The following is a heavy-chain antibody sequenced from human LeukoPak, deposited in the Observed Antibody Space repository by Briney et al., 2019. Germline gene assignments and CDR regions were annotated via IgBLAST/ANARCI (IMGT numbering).Heavy chain of an antibody. CDR3: ARLGGYSSSSGWFDP. J-gene: IGHJ5*02. V-gene: IGHV4-39*01. Sequence: SETLSITCTVSGGSISSSSYYWGWIRQPPGKGLEWIGSIYYSGSTYYNPSLKSRVTISVDTSKNQFSLKLSSVTAADTAVYYCARLGGYSSSSGWFDPWGQGTLVTVSS. D-gene: IGHD6-6*01. CDR1: GGSISSSSYY. CDR2: IYYSGST.